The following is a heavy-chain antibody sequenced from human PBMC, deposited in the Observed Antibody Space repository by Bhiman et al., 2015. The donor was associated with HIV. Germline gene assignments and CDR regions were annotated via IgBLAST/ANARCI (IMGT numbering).Heavy chain of an antibody. J-gene: IGHJ4*02. CDR1: GFAFSISA. CDR3: AKGDDWSDLSRVGY. Sequence: EVQLLESGGGLVQPGGSLRLSCAASGFAFSISAMTWVRQAPGKGLEWVSGISAGGSTTYYGDSVKGRFTISRDNSKNTLYLQVNSLRAEDTAVYYCAKGDDWSDLSRVGYWGQGTLVTVSS. CDR2: ISAGGSTT. D-gene: IGHD1-1*01. V-gene: IGHV3-23*01.